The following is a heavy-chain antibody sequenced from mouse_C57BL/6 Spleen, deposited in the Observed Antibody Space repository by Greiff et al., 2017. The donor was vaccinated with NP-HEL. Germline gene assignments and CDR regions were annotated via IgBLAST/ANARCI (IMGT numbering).Heavy chain of an antibody. V-gene: IGHV1-69*01. CDR2: IDPSDSYT. CDR3: AREGSP. Sequence: VQLQQPGAELVMPGASVKLSCKASGYTFTSYWMHWVKQRPGQGLEWIGEIDPSDSYTNYNQKFKGKSTLTVDKSSSTAYMQLSSLTSEDSAVYYCAREGSPWGQGTLVTVSA. CDR1: GYTFTSYW. J-gene: IGHJ3*01.